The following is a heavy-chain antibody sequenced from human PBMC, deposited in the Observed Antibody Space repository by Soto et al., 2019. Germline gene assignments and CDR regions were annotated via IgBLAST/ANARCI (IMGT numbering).Heavy chain of an antibody. J-gene: IGHJ5*02. V-gene: IGHV1-18*04. CDR1: GYTFTSYG. D-gene: IGHD6-19*01. Sequence: ASVKVSCKASGYTFTSYGIRWVRQAPGQGLEWMGWISAYNGNTNYAQKLQGRVTMTTDTSTSTAYMELRSLRSDDTAVYYCAREHSSGWYYNWFDPWGQGTLVTVYS. CDR2: ISAYNGNT. CDR3: AREHSSGWYYNWFDP.